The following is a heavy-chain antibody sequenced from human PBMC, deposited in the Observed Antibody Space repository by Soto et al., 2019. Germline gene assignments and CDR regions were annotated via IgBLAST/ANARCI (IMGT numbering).Heavy chain of an antibody. D-gene: IGHD6-13*01. J-gene: IGHJ4*02. Sequence: NPSETLSLTCSVSGDSIRSGGFYWSWIRQHPGKGLEWIGYVYYSGTTYYNPSLEGRLVISLDTSKNQFSLKLSSVTAADTALYYCARVGGAHSSSWRFDFWGQGALVTVSS. CDR3: ARVGGAHSSSWRFDF. CDR1: GDSIRSGGFY. CDR2: VYYSGTT. V-gene: IGHV4-31*02.